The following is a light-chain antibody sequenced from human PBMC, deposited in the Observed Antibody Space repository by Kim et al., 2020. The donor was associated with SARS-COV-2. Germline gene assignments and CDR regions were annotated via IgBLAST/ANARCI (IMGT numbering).Light chain of an antibody. CDR2: GAS. CDR1: QGISRY. Sequence: SASVGDRVTITCRASQGISRYFAWYQQKPGKAPQPLIYGASSLQSGVPSRFSGSGSGTDFTLTISSLQPEDFATYYCQQYNSYPLTFGQGTKLEI. V-gene: IGKV1-16*01. CDR3: QQYNSYPLT. J-gene: IGKJ2*01.